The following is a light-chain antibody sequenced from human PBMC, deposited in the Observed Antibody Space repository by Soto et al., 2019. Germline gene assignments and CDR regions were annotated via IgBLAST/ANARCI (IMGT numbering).Light chain of an antibody. CDR2: KAS. Sequence: DIQMTQSPSTLSGSVGDRVTITCRASQTISSWLAWYQQKPGKAPKLLIYKASTLKSGVPSRFSGSGSGTEFTLTISSLQPDDFATYYCQQYYTSSPLTFGGGTKVDIK. V-gene: IGKV1-5*03. J-gene: IGKJ4*01. CDR1: QTISSW. CDR3: QQYYTSSPLT.